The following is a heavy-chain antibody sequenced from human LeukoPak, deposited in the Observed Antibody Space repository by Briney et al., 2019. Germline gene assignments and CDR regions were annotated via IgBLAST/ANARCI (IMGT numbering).Heavy chain of an antibody. CDR3: AKRRLRFLEWLSPYYYYYGMDV. Sequence: PGGSLRLSCVDSGFTFSSHWMSWVRQAPGKGLEWVANINQGEGEKYYVDSVKGRFTISRDNAKKSLFLQMNSLRAEDTAVYYCAKRRLRFLEWLSPYYYYYGMDVWGQGTTVTVSS. D-gene: IGHD3-3*01. V-gene: IGHV3-7*03. CDR1: GFTFSSHW. CDR2: INQGEGEK. J-gene: IGHJ6*02.